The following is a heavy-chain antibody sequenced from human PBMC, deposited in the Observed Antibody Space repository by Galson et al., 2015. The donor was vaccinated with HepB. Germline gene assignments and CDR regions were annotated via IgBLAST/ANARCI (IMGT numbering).Heavy chain of an antibody. CDR3: ARSYSSSWFIYCQH. CDR2: ISSSGASA. D-gene: IGHD6-13*01. J-gene: IGHJ1*01. V-gene: IGHV3-11*01. Sequence: SLRLSCASSGFIFSDYYMSWIRQAPGKGLEWVSYISSSGASAYYADSVKGRFTISRDNAKDSLYLQMNSLRAEDTAVYYCARSYSSSWFIYCQHWGQGTLVTVSS. CDR1: GFIFSDYY.